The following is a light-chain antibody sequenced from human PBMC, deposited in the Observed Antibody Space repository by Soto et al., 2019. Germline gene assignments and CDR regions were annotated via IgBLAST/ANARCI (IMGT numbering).Light chain of an antibody. CDR1: QSISNY. J-gene: IGKJ4*01. Sequence: DFQMTQSPSSLSASVGDRVTITCRASQSISNYLTWYQQKPGKAPKLLIYAASSLQSGVPSRFSGSESGTDFTLNISSLPPEDFATYDCQQSYSGPRTFGGGTKVESK. V-gene: IGKV1-39*01. CDR2: AAS. CDR3: QQSYSGPRT.